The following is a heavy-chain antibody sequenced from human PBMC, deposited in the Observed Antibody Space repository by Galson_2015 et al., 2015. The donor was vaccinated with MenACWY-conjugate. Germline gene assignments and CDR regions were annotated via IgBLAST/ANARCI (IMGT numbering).Heavy chain of an antibody. J-gene: IGHJ4*02. CDR1: GFTFSSYG. D-gene: IGHD6-25*01. V-gene: IGHV3-23*01. Sequence: SLRLSCAASGFTFSSYGMSWVRQAPGKGLEWVSSVSATGSKIYYADSVKGRFTISRDNSNKKLYLQMNSLRAEDTAVYYCAKFYSTGGGDYWGQGTLVTVSS. CDR3: AKFYSTGGGDY. CDR2: VSATGSKI.